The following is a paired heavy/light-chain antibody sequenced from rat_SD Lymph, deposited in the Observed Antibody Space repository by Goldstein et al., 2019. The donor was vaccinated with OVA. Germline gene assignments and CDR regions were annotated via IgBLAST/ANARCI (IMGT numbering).Heavy chain of an antibody. J-gene: IGHJ3*01. Sequence: QVQLKETGPGLVQPTQTLSITCTISGFSLTSYYMQWVRQTPGKGLEWLGFIRNSGTTEYNSDFKSRLTISRDTSKNQVFLQMNSLKTEDTGVYYCARAGGGLWLAYWGQGTLVTVSS. CDR1: GFSLTSYY. V-gene: IGHV2-65*01. D-gene: IGHD4-4*01. CDR2: IRNSGTT. CDR3: ARAGGGLWLAY.
Light chain of an antibody. CDR1: QSLFWSRSQMNY. V-gene: IGKV8S6*01. CDR2: FAS. Sequence: DIVMTQSPSSLAVSAGETVTINCQSSQSLFWSRSQMNYLAWYQQKPGQSPKLLIYFASTRQSGVPDRFIGSGSGTDFSLTISGVQADDLAVYYCQHHYDSLPPYTFGAGTKLELK. J-gene: IGKJ2-3*01. CDR3: QHHYDSLPPYT.